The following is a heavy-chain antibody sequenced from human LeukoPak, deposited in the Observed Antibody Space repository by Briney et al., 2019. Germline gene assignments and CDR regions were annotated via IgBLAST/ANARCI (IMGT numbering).Heavy chain of an antibody. CDR3: ARVDPRGYYYYMDV. Sequence: SVKVSCKASGGTFSSYAISWVRQAPGQGLEWMGRIIPIFGTANYAQKFQGRVTIITDESTSTAYMELSSLRSEDTAVYYCARVDPRGYYYYMDVWGKGTTVTVSS. D-gene: IGHD2-15*01. J-gene: IGHJ6*03. V-gene: IGHV1-69*05. CDR1: GGTFSSYA. CDR2: IIPIFGTA.